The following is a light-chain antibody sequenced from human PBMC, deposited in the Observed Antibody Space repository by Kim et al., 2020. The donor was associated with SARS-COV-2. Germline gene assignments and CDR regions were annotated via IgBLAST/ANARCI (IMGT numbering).Light chain of an antibody. CDR3: QAWDSGTAVV. CDR2: QDT. CDR1: KLGDKY. Sequence: SYELTQPPSVSVSPGQTASITCSGDKLGDKYVFWYQQKPGQSPVLVIYQDTKRPSGIPERFSASNSGNTATLTISGTQATDEADYYCQAWDSGTAVVFGGGNQLTVL. V-gene: IGLV3-1*01. J-gene: IGLJ2*01.